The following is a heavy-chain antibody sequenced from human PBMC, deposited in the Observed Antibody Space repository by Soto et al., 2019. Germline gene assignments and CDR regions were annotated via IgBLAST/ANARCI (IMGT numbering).Heavy chain of an antibody. V-gene: IGHV2-5*01. Sequence: QITLKESGPTLVKPTQTLTLTCTISGFTVTTTGVGVGWIRQPPGKALEWLSLISWYDDERYRPSLKSSLSITKDTSKNQVVLTMTNVDPVDTATYYCAHCNVAGSYQYYFQFWGQGALVTVSS. J-gene: IGHJ4*02. CDR2: ISWYDDE. CDR3: AHCNVAGSYQYYFQF. CDR1: GFTVTTTGVG. D-gene: IGHD1-26*01.